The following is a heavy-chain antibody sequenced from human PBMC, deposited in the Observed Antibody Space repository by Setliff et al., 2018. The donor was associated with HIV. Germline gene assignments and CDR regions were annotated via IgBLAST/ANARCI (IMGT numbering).Heavy chain of an antibody. CDR3: ARQGSWLDS. D-gene: IGHD2-15*01. Sequence: SETLSLTCTVSGGSISTYYWGWIRQPQGKGLECIGNSHNNGNTHYNPYLKSRVTISGDTSKNHVSLRLNAVTAADTAVYYCARQGSWLDSWGQGTLVTVS. CDR1: GGSISTYY. V-gene: IGHV4-59*08. CDR2: SHNNGNT. J-gene: IGHJ5*01.